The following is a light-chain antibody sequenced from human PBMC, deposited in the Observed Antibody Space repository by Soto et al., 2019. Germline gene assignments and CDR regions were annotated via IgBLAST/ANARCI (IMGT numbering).Light chain of an antibody. V-gene: IGKV1-5*03. CDR2: KAS. CDR1: QSISSW. J-gene: IGKJ1*01. CDR3: EQYTSDGT. Sequence: DIQMTQSPSTLSASLGDRVTITCRASQSISSWLAWYQQKPGKAPKLLIYKASSIESGVPSRFSGSGSVTEFTITISRLQPDDFASYYCEQYTSDGTFGEGTKVEIK.